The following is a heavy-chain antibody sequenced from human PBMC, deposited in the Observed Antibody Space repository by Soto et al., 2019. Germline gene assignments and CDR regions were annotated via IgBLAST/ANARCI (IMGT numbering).Heavy chain of an antibody. D-gene: IGHD3-16*01. CDR1: GFPFSSYW. Sequence: EVQLVESGGGLVQPGGSLRLSCAASGFPFSSYWMSWFRQAPGKGLEWVANINQDGSERYYVDAVKGRFTISRDNSKNLLYLQGNSLTAEDAAVYFCARDRGGLGYWGQGTLVTVSS. CDR3: ARDRGGLGY. V-gene: IGHV3-7*01. CDR2: INQDGSER. J-gene: IGHJ4*02.